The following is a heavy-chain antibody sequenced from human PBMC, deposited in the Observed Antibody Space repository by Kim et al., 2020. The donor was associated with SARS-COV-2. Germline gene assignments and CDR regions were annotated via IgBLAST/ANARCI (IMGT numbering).Heavy chain of an antibody. Sequence: GGSLRLSCAASGFTFSSYGMHWVRQAPGKGLEWVAVISYDGSNKYYADSVKGRFTISRDNSKNTLYLQMNSLRAEDTAVYYCAKDDDDSSGYYYYGMDVWGQRTTVTVSS. J-gene: IGHJ6*02. V-gene: IGHV3-30*18. D-gene: IGHD3-22*01. CDR1: GFTFSSYG. CDR2: ISYDGSNK. CDR3: AKDDDDSSGYYYYGMDV.